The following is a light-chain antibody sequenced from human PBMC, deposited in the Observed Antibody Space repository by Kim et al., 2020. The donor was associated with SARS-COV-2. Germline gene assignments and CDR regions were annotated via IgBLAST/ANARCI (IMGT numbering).Light chain of an antibody. V-gene: IGKV3-15*01. CDR1: PSVSDT. CDR2: GTS. CDR3: QHYNNWPPYT. Sequence: VHPGESVTLSGTVNPSVSDTLAWYQKTPGQPPRLVIYGTSTRATGIPPRFSGSGSGTDFTLTISSLQSEDFAVYYCQHYNNWPPYTFGRGPSWRS. J-gene: IGKJ2*01.